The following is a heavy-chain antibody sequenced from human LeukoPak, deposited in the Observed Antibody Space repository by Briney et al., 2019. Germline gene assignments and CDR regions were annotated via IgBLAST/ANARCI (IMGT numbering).Heavy chain of an antibody. J-gene: IGHJ4*02. D-gene: IGHD3-22*01. CDR1: GFTFSSYG. V-gene: IGHV3-30*02. CDR3: AKTMSPYYYDSSGF. Sequence: GRSLRLSCAASGFTFSSYGMHWVRQAPGKGLEWVAFIRYDGSNKYYADSVKGRFTISRDNSKNTLYLQMNSLRAEDTAVYYCAKTMSPYYYDSSGFWGQGTLVTVSS. CDR2: IRYDGSNK.